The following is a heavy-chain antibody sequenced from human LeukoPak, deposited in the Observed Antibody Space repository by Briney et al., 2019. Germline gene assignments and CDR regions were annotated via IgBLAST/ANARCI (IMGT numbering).Heavy chain of an antibody. Sequence: ASVKVSCKASGFVFTSYGITWVRQAPGQGLEWVGWTSTLSGLTNYAEKVQDRVTMTTDTDTGTAYLEMRSLRFDDTAVYYCARAGGSSWTATFDYWGQGTLLTVAS. D-gene: IGHD6-13*01. CDR2: TSTLSGLT. CDR3: ARAGGSSWTATFDY. J-gene: IGHJ4*02. V-gene: IGHV1-18*01. CDR1: GFVFTSYG.